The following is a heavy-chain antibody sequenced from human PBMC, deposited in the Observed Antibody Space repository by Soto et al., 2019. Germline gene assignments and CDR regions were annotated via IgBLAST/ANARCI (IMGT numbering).Heavy chain of an antibody. Sequence: QVQLVESGGGVVQAGRSLRLSCAASGFAFSSYGIHWVRQAPGKGLEWVAGISYDGSNEHYTDSVKGRFTISRDNSKNTLYLQMNSLRAEDTAVYYRAKDTYFYDTSGYYIFDYWGQGTLVTVSS. V-gene: IGHV3-30*18. CDR1: GFAFSSYG. D-gene: IGHD3-22*01. CDR3: AKDTYFYDTSGYYIFDY. J-gene: IGHJ4*02. CDR2: ISYDGSNE.